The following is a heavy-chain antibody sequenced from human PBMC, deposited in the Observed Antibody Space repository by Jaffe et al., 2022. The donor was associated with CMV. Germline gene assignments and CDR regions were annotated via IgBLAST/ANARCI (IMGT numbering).Heavy chain of an antibody. V-gene: IGHV3-64*01. Sequence: EVQLVESGGGLVQPGGSLRLSCAASGFTFSSYAMHWVRQAPGKGLEYVSAISSNGGSTYYANSVKGRFTISRDNSKNTLYLQMGSLRAEDMAVYYCARDRRQPYSYHYMDVWGKGTTVTVSS. CDR3: ARDRRQPYSYHYMDV. J-gene: IGHJ6*03. CDR1: GFTFSSYA. CDR2: ISSNGGST. D-gene: IGHD1-1*01.